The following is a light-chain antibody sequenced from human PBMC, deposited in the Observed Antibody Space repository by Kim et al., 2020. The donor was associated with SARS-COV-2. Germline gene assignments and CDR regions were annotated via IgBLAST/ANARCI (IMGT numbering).Light chain of an antibody. CDR1: QRLVYSDGNIS. J-gene: IGKJ3*01. CDR2: KVS. Sequence: PASISFRSSQRLVYSDGNISFNWFHHRPGQSPRRLIYKVSNRDSGVPDRFSGSGSGTDFPLQISRVEAEDVGVYYCMQGTHWPFTFGPGTKVDIK. V-gene: IGKV2-30*01. CDR3: MQGTHWPFT.